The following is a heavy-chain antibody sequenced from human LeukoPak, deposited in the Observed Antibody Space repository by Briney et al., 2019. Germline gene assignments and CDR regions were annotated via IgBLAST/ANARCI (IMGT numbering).Heavy chain of an antibody. D-gene: IGHD3-16*01. CDR3: ARGKAERGGGYYYGMDV. CDR1: GYTXTGYY. CDR2: INPNSGGT. Sequence: ASVKVSCKASGYTXTGYYMHGVRQAPGQGLEWMGWINPNSGGTNYAQKFQGRVTMTRDTSISTAYMELSRLRSDDTPVYYCARGKAERGGGYYYGMDVWGQGTTVTVSS. V-gene: IGHV1-2*02. J-gene: IGHJ6*02.